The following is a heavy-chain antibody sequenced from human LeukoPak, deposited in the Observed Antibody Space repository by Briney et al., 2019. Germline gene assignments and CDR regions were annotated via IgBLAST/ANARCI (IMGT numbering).Heavy chain of an antibody. CDR1: GFSINSRGYY. D-gene: IGHD2-8*01. V-gene: IGHV4-34*01. J-gene: IGHJ4*02. Sequence: SETLSLTCTVSGFSINSRGYYWSWIRQPPGKGLEWIGEINHSGSTNYNPSLKSRVTISVDTSKNQFSLKLSSVTAADTAVYYCARRAWSYYFDYWGQGTLVTVSS. CDR3: ARRAWSYYFDY. CDR2: INHSGST.